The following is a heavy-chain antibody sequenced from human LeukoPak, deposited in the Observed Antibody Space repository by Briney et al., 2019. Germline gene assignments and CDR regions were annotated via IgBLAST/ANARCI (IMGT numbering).Heavy chain of an antibody. CDR3: ARVPRGYSYGQG. V-gene: IGHV3-48*03. J-gene: IGHJ3*01. D-gene: IGHD5-18*01. CDR1: GFIFNTYE. Sequence: GGSLRLSCAASGFIFNTYELDWVRQAPGKGLEWVSYISSRGDTMYYADSVKGRFTISRDNAKNLLYLQMNSLGAADTAVYYCARVPRGYSYGQGWGQGTMVTVSS. CDR2: ISSRGDTM.